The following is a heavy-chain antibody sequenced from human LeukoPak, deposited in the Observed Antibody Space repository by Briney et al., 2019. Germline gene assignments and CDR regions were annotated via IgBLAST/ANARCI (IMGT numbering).Heavy chain of an antibody. Sequence: SETLSLTCTVSGGSISSHYWSWIRQPPGKGLEWIGYIYYSGSTNYNPSLKSRVTISVDTSKNQFSLKVSSVTAADTAVYYCASPRGDKMATIYEYDYWGQGTLVTVSS. J-gene: IGHJ4*02. CDR2: IYYSGST. CDR3: ASPRGDKMATIYEYDY. V-gene: IGHV4-59*11. D-gene: IGHD5-24*01. CDR1: GGSISSHY.